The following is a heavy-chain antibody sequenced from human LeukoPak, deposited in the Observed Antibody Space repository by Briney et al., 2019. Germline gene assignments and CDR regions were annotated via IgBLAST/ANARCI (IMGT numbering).Heavy chain of an antibody. V-gene: IGHV5-51*01. D-gene: IGHD3-22*01. J-gene: IGHJ4*02. CDR1: AYSFTSYW. CDR3: ARRYDSSGYGD. CDR2: IYPGDSDT. Sequence: GESLKISCQGSAYSFTSYWIGWVRQMPGKGLEWMGIIYPGDSDTRYSPSFQGQVTISADKSISTAYLQWSSLKASDTAMYYCARRYDSSGYGDWGQGTLVTVSS.